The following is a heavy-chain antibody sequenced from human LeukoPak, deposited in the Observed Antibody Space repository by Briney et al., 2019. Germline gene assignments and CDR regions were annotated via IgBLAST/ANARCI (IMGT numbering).Heavy chain of an antibody. CDR1: GYTFTGYY. Sequence: ASVKVSCKASGYTFTGYYIHWVRQAPGQGLEWMGWINPNSGNTNYAQRFQGGVTMTRDTSISTAYMELSRLRSADTAVYHCAREADNWNYVRRGPPFDYWGQGTLVTVSS. D-gene: IGHD1-7*01. V-gene: IGHV1-2*02. J-gene: IGHJ4*02. CDR3: AREADNWNYVRRGPPFDY. CDR2: INPNSGNT.